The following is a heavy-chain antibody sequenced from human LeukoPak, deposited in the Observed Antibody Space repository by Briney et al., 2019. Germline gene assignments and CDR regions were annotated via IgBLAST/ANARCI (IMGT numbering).Heavy chain of an antibody. V-gene: IGHV3-11*01. CDR2: ISSSGSTI. CDR1: GFTFSDYY. Sequence: KPGGSLRLSCVASGFTFSDYYMSWIRQAPGKGLEWVSYISSSGSTIYYADSVKGRFTISRDNAKNSLYLQMNSLRAEDTAVYYCAKALPPTITMVRGVNVAPTDYWGQGTLVTVSS. D-gene: IGHD3-10*01. J-gene: IGHJ4*02. CDR3: AKALPPTITMVRGVNVAPTDY.